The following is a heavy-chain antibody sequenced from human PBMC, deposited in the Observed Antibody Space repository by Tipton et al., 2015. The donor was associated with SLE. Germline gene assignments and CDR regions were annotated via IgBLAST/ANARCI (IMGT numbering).Heavy chain of an antibody. CDR3: ARNGTNGYCRGGSCSPEAWFAP. J-gene: IGHJ5*02. D-gene: IGHD2-15*01. CDR1: GGSISSSSYY. CDR2: AYYSGTT. Sequence: TLSLTCTVSGGSISSSSYYWGWIRQPPGKGLEWIGTAYYSGTTYYNPSLKSRVTISVDTSKNQFSLKLSSLTAADTAVYFCARNGTNGYCRGGSCSPEAWFAPWGQETLVSVSS. V-gene: IGHV4-39*07.